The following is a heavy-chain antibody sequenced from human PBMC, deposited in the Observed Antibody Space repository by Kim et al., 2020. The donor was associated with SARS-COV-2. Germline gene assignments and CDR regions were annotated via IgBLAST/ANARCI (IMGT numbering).Heavy chain of an antibody. CDR3: AGTGTTWPSRDY. D-gene: IGHD1-1*01. V-gene: IGHV4-39*01. Sequence: YYNPARKSRVTISVDTSKNQFSLKLSSVTAADTAVYYCAGTGTTWPSRDYWGQGTPVTVSS. J-gene: IGHJ4*02.